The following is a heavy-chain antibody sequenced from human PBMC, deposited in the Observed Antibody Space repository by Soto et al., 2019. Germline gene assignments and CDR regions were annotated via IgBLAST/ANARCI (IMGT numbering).Heavy chain of an antibody. D-gene: IGHD6-6*01. V-gene: IGHV4-31*03. CDR1: GGSMNNGGYY. J-gene: IGHJ6*02. CDR3: ARRGGSSSRYYYYALDV. CDR2: IYSNGDT. Sequence: SETLSLTCSVSGGSMNNGGYYWSWIRQLPGKGLEWIGYIYSNGDTYYNPSLRSRLTISVDTSKNQFSLNLTSVTAADTAVYYCARRGGSSSRYYYYALDVWGQGTTVTVSS.